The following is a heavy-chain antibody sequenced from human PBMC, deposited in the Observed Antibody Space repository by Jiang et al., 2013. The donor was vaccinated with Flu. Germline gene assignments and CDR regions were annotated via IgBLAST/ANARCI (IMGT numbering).Heavy chain of an antibody. CDR2: VNPDSIGT. CDR3: ARALGGGADEHYFDY. CDR1: GYIFTGYF. V-gene: IGHV1-2*02. J-gene: IGHJ4*02. Sequence: SGAEVKKPGASVKVSCKTSGYIFTGYFVHWVRQVPGQGYEWMGWVNPDSIGTQFAQKFQGRVTMTRDTSISTVYLELRSLRSDDTAVYYCARALGGGADEHYFDYWGQGTLVHRLL. D-gene: IGHD3-16*01.